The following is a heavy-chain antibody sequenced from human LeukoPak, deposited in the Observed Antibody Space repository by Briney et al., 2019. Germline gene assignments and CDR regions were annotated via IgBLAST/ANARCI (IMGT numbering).Heavy chain of an antibody. CDR3: ARQATIYSSGWSRDAFDI. J-gene: IGHJ3*02. V-gene: IGHV4-34*01. CDR1: GGSFSGYY. CDR2: INHSGST. Sequence: PSETLSLTCAVSGGSFSGYYWSWIRQPPGKGLEWIGEINHSGSTNYNPSLKSRVTISVDTSKNQFSLKLSSVTAADTAVYYCARQATIYSSGWSRDAFDIWGQGTMVTVSP. D-gene: IGHD6-19*01.